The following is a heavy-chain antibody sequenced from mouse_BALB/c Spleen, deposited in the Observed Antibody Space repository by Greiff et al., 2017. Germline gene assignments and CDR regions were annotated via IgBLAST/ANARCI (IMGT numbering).Heavy chain of an antibody. CDR3: AREALLRLREAMDY. V-gene: IGHV5-6-5*01. J-gene: IGHJ4*01. Sequence: EVMLVESGGGLVKPGGSLKLSCAASGFTFSSYAMSWVRQTPEKRLEWVASISSGGSTYYPDSVKGRFTISRDNARNILYLQMSSLRSEDTAMYYCAREALLRLREAMDYWGQGTSVTVSS. CDR2: ISSGGST. CDR1: GFTFSSYA. D-gene: IGHD1-2*01.